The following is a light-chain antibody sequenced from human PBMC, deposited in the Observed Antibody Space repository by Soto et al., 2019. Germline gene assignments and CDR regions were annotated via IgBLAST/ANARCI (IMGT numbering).Light chain of an antibody. CDR3: QQYGSSSWT. CDR2: GAS. Sequence: EVVVTLSPGARPLPTGERGTLSSRTSQSVSGNLLAWYQQRSGQPPRLLISGASSRAPGIPDRFSGSGSGTDFTLTISRLEPEDFAVYYCQQYGSSSWTFGQGTKVDIK. CDR1: QSVSGNL. J-gene: IGKJ1*01. V-gene: IGKV3-20*01.